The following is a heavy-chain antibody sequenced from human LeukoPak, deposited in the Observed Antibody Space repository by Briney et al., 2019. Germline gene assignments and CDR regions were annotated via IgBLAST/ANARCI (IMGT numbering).Heavy chain of an antibody. J-gene: IGHJ5*02. CDR2: IYSGGST. CDR1: GFTVSNTY. V-gene: IGHV3-53*01. CDR3: ARERTGGWFGP. D-gene: IGHD1/OR15-1a*01. Sequence: PGGSLRLPCAASGFTVSNTYMSWVRQAPGKGLEWVSIIYSGGSTYYADSVKGRFTISRDNSKNTLYLQMNSLRAEDTAVYYCARERTGGWFGPWGQGTLVTVSS.